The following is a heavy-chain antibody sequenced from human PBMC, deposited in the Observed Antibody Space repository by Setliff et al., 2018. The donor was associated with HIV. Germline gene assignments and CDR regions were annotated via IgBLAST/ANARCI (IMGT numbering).Heavy chain of an antibody. Sequence: GASVKVSCKASGGAFISHTFTWVRQAPGQGLEWMGRIIPILGIPNYAQNFQGRLTISADKSTRTAYLELSSLRSEDTAVYYCARDFGGYCSSMSCPGLFDPWGQGTLVTVSS. CDR1: GGAFISHT. CDR2: IIPILGIP. D-gene: IGHD2-2*01. J-gene: IGHJ5*02. V-gene: IGHV1-69*04. CDR3: ARDFGGYCSSMSCPGLFDP.